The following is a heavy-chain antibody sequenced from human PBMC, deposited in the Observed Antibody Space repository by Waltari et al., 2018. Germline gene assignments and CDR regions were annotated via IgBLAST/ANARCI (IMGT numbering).Heavy chain of an antibody. D-gene: IGHD2-15*01. CDR1: GGSISSGGYS. V-gene: IGHV4-30-2*01. CDR3: ARAKLGYCSGGSCHPFDY. CDR2: IYHSGST. J-gene: IGHJ4*02. Sequence: QLQLQESGSGLVKPSQTLSLTCAVSGGSISSGGYSWSWIRQPPGKGLEWIWYIYHSGSTYYNPSLKSRVTISVDRSKNQFSLKLSSVTAADTAVYYCARAKLGYCSGGSCHPFDYWGQGTLVTVSS.